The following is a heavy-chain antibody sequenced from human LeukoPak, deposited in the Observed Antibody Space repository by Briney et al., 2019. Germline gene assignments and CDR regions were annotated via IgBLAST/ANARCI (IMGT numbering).Heavy chain of an antibody. D-gene: IGHD6-19*01. V-gene: IGHV3-33*07. J-gene: IGHJ4*02. CDR2: IWHDGSSE. Sequence: GGSLRLSCAASGYTFSSYGMYWVRQAPGKGLEWVAVIWHDGSSEFYGDSVKGRFSISRDDFKNKVYLQMNSLRGEDTALYFCARDSRGGWSGYLDYWGQGTLVIVSS. CDR3: ARDSRGGWSGYLDY. CDR1: GYTFSSYG.